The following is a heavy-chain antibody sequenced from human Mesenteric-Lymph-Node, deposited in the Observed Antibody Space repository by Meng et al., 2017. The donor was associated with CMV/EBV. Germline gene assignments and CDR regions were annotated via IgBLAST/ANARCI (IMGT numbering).Heavy chain of an antibody. CDR2: ILYSGTT. D-gene: IGHD3-10*01. CDR1: GGSISTSSYY. Sequence: SGGSISTSSYYWGWIRQPPGKELEWIGSILYSGTTYYKPSLKSRVTISVDTSKNQFSLDLSSVTVADTAVYYCVRRRGSDSGGWFDPWGQGTLVTVSS. V-gene: IGHV4-39*01. J-gene: IGHJ5*02. CDR3: VRRRGSDSGGWFDP.